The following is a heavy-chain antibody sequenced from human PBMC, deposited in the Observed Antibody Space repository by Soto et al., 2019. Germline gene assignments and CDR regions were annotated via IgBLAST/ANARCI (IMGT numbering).Heavy chain of an antibody. V-gene: IGHV3-23*01. CDR1: GFTFSSYA. CDR2: ISGSGGST. D-gene: IGHD3-3*01. Sequence: EVQLLESGGGLVQPGGSLRLSCAASGFTFSSYAMSWVRQAPGKGLEWVSAISGSGGSTYYADSVKGRFTISRDNSKNTRYLQMNSLRAEDTAVYYCAKEGSATIFGVGMGWFDPWGQGTLVTVSS. J-gene: IGHJ5*02. CDR3: AKEGSATIFGVGMGWFDP.